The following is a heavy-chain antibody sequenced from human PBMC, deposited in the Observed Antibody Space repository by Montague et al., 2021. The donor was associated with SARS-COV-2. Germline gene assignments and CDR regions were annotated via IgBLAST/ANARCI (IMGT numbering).Heavy chain of an antibody. J-gene: IGHJ4*02. CDR2: INHGGST. CDR3: ARGTPGY. V-gene: IGHV4-34*01. CDR1: GGSFSDYH. D-gene: IGHD2-2*03. Sequence: SETLSLTCAGYGGSFSDYHWSWIRQPPGGGLEWIGRINHGGSTKYNPSLKSRVTISIDTSKNQFSLKLSSVTAADTAVYYCARGTPGYWGQGTLVTVSS.